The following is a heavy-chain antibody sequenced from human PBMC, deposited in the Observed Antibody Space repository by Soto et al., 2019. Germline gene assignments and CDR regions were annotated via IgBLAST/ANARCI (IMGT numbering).Heavy chain of an antibody. CDR3: ARWSKARYGMDV. CDR1: GFTFSSYA. J-gene: IGHJ6*02. CDR2: ISYDGSNK. Sequence: QVQLVESGGGVVQPGRSLRLSCAASGFTFSSYAMHWVRQAPGKGLEGVAVISYDGSNKYYADSVKGRFTISRDNSKNTLYLQMNSMRAEDTAVYYCARWSKARYGMDVWGQGTTVTVSS. V-gene: IGHV3-30-3*01.